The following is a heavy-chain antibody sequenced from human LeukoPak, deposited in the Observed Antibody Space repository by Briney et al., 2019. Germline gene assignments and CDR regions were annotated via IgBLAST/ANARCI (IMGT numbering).Heavy chain of an antibody. Sequence: GGSLRLSCAASGFTFSTYSMNWVRQAPGKGLEWVSYISISSDTIYYADSVKGRFTISRDNAKNSLYLQMNSLRAEDTAVYYCARDRGGGYAYGSVFDIGGQGTMVTVSA. J-gene: IGHJ3*02. V-gene: IGHV3-48*04. CDR2: ISISSDTI. CDR3: ARDRGGGYAYGSVFDI. CDR1: GFTFSTYS. D-gene: IGHD5-18*01.